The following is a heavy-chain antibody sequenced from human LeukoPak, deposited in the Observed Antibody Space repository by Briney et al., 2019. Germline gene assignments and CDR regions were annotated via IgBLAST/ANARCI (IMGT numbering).Heavy chain of an antibody. CDR1: GYTFSRHG. D-gene: IGHD2/OR15-2a*01. CDR2: IRYDGSDK. V-gene: IGHV3-30*02. Sequence: GGSLRLSCAASGYTFSRHGIHWVRQAPGKGLEWVAFIRYDGSDKYYADSVKGRFTISRDDSKNTLYLQMNSLRAEDTALYYCAKGSFYRNGNSCPQYYYYMDVWGKGTTVTVSS. CDR3: AKGSFYRNGNSCPQYYYYMDV. J-gene: IGHJ6*03.